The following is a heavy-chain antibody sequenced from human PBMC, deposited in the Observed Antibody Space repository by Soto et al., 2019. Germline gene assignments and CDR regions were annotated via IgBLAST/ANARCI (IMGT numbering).Heavy chain of an antibody. CDR2: IYYSGST. CDR3: ARVTGNYDFWSGYYYYYMDV. Sequence: PSETLSLTCTDSGGSISSYYWSWIRQPPGEGLEWIGYIYYSGSTNYNPSLKSRVTISVDTSKNQFSLKLSSVTAADTAVYYCARVTGNYDFWSGYYYYYMDVWGKGTTVTVSS. D-gene: IGHD3-3*01. J-gene: IGHJ6*03. CDR1: GGSISSYY. V-gene: IGHV4-59*01.